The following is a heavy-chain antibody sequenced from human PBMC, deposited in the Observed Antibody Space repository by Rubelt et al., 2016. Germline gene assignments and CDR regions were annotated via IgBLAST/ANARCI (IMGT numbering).Heavy chain of an antibody. J-gene: IGHJ5*02. CDR2: INHSGST. CDR3: ARHDYVNWFDP. Sequence: QVQLQQWGAGLLKPSETLSLTCAVYGGSFSGYYWSWIRQPPGKGLEWIGEINHSGSTNYNPSLKSRVTISVDTSKNQVSLKLSSVTAADTAVYYCARHDYVNWFDPWGQGTLVTVSS. V-gene: IGHV4-34*01. D-gene: IGHD4/OR15-4a*01. CDR1: GGSFSGYY.